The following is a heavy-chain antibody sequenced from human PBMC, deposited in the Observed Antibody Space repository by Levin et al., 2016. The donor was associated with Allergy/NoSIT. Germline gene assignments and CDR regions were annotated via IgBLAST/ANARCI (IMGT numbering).Heavy chain of an antibody. D-gene: IGHD1-26*01. J-gene: IGHJ4*02. CDR2: IYYSGST. Sequence: WIRQPPGKGLEWIGYIYYSGSTNYNPSLKSRVTISVDTSKNQFSLKLSSVTAADTAVYYCARASKWETLGYWGQGTLVTVSS. V-gene: IGHV4-59*01. CDR3: ARASKWETLGY.